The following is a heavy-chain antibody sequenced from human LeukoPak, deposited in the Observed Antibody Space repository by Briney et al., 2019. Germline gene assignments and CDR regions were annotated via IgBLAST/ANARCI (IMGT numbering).Heavy chain of an antibody. CDR2: IWYDGSNK. V-gene: IGHV3-33*06. CDR3: AKDPGVVVAATGWFDP. J-gene: IGHJ5*02. Sequence: GRSLRLSCAASGFTFSSYGMQWVRQAPGKGLEWVAVIWYDGSNKYYADSVKGRFTISRDNSKNTLYLQMNSLRAEDTAVYYCAKDPGVVVAATGWFDPWGQGTLVTVSS. CDR1: GFTFSSYG. D-gene: IGHD2-15*01.